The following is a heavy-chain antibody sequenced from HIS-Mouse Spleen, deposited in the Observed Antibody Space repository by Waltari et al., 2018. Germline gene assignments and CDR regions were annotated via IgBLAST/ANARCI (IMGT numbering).Heavy chain of an antibody. CDR3: ARTYYYDSSGYPDAFDI. CDR2: INHSGST. Sequence: QVQLQQWGAGLLKPSETLSLTCAVYGGSFSGYYWSWIRQPPGKGLEWIGEINHSGSTNSNPSLKSRVTISVDTSKNQFSLKLSSVTAADTAVYYCARTYYYDSSGYPDAFDIWGQGTMVTVSS. CDR1: GGSFSGYY. J-gene: IGHJ3*02. V-gene: IGHV4-34*01. D-gene: IGHD3-22*01.